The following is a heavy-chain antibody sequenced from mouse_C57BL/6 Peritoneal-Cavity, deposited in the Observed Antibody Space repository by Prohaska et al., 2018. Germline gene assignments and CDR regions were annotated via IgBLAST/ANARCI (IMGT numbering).Heavy chain of an antibody. Sequence: VQLFETGGGLVQPGGSRGLSCEVSGFTFSGFWMSWVRQTPGKTLEWFGDIKSDGSEINYEPSIKDRFTIFRDNDKSTLYLQMSNVRSEDTATYFCMRYGNYWYFDVWGTGTTVTVSS. V-gene: IGHV11-2*01. CDR1: GFTFSGFW. CDR3: MRYGNYWYFDV. J-gene: IGHJ1*03. D-gene: IGHD2-1*01. CDR2: IKSDGSEI.